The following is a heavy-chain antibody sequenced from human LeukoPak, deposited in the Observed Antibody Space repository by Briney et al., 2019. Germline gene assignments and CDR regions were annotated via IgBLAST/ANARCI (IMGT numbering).Heavy chain of an antibody. CDR1: GFTFSDYA. CDR2: ITSRGDNT. V-gene: IGHV3-23*01. CDR3: ARGDWNSHSHFDY. Sequence: SGGSLRLSCSASGFTFSDYALGWVRQAPGKGLESVSTITSRGDNTYSADSVKGRFTISRDNSKNTLYLHMKSLRVDDTAVYYCARGDWNSHSHFDYWGQGTLVTVSS. J-gene: IGHJ4*02. D-gene: IGHD1-7*01.